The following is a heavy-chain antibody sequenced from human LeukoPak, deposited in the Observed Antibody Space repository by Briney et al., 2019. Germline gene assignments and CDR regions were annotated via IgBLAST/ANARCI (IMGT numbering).Heavy chain of an antibody. D-gene: IGHD3-10*01. Sequence: GGSLRLSCAASGFSVSTYAMNWVRQAPGKGLEWVSLISGDGESTYADSVKGRFTLSRDNSKRMLYLQMNSLRAEDTAVYYCAKGFRGAATDAFHIWGQGTMVTVSS. CDR3: AKGFRGAATDAFHI. J-gene: IGHJ3*02. V-gene: IGHV3-23*01. CDR1: GFSVSTYA. CDR2: ISGDGEST.